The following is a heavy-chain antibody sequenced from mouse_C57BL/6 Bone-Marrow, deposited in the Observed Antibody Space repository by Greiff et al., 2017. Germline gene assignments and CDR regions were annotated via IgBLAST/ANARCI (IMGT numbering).Heavy chain of an antibody. V-gene: IGHV5-4*01. CDR3: ARDNYWYFDV. CDR2: ISDGGSYT. CDR1: GFTFSSYA. Sequence: EVQLVESGGGLVKPGGSLKLSCAASGFTFSSYAMSWVRQTPEKRLEWVATISDGGSYTYYPDNVKGRFTISKDNAKNNLYLQMSDLKSEDTAMYYCARDNYWYFDVWGTGTTVTVSS. J-gene: IGHJ1*03.